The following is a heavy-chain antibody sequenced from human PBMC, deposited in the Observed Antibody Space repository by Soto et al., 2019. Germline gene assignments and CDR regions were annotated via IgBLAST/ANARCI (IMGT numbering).Heavy chain of an antibody. D-gene: IGHD3-22*01. V-gene: IGHV1-69*13. CDR2: IIPIFGTA. J-gene: IGHJ3*01. CDR3: ARDPYYYDSSGSHHH. Sequence: ASVKVSCKTSGGTFSSYSISWVRQSPVQGLEWMGGIIPIFGTASYAQKFQGRVTITADESTSTAYMELSSLRSEDTAVYYCARDPYYYDSSGSHHHWGQGTMVTVSS. CDR1: GGTFSSYS.